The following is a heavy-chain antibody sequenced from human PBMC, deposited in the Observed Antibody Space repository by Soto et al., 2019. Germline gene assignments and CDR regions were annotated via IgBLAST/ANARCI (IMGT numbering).Heavy chain of an antibody. CDR2: ISYDGSNK. CDR3: AREVYGDYYYGMDV. D-gene: IGHD4-17*01. J-gene: IGHJ6*02. CDR1: GFTSSSYA. V-gene: IGHV3-30-3*01. Sequence: PGGSLRLSCAASGFTSSSYAMHWVRQAPGKGLEWVAVISYDGSNKYYADSVKGRFTISRDNSKNTLYLQMDSLRAEDTAVYYCAREVYGDYYYGMDVWGQGTTVTVSS.